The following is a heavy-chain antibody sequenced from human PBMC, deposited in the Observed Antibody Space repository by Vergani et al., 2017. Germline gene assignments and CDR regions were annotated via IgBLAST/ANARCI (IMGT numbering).Heavy chain of an antibody. CDR3: ARGPLLIAVADYFDY. CDR1: GFTFSSYW. CDR2: IKQDGSEK. D-gene: IGHD6-19*01. J-gene: IGHJ4*02. Sequence: EVQLVESGGGLVQPGGSLRLSCAASGFTFSSYWMSWVRQAPGKGLEWVANIKQDGSEKYYVDSVKGRFTISRDNAKNSLYLQMNSLRAEDTAVYYCARGPLLIAVADYFDYWGQGTLVTVSS. V-gene: IGHV3-7*01.